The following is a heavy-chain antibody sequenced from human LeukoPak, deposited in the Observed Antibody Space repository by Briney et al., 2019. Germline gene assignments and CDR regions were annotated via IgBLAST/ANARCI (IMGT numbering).Heavy chain of an antibody. D-gene: IGHD2-21*02. V-gene: IGHV3-7*01. CDR2: IKQDGSEK. J-gene: IGHJ5*02. Sequence: GGSLRLSCAASGSTFSSYWMSWVRQAPGKGLEWVANIKQDGSEKYYVDSVKGRFTISRDNAKNSLYLHMNSLRAEDTAVYYCARDLYCGGDCPWGQGTLVTVSS. CDR1: GSTFSSYW. CDR3: ARDLYCGGDCP.